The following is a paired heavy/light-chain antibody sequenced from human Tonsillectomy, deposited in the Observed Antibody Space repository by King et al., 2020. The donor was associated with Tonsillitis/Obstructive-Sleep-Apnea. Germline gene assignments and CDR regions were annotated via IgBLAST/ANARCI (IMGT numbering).Heavy chain of an antibody. CDR3: AREPVGTIFGVVNHAFDI. V-gene: IGHV3-30*04. Sequence: QVQLVESGGGVVQPGRSLRLSCAASGFTFSSYAMHWVRQAPGKGLEWVAVISYDGSNKYYADSVKGRFTISRDNSKNTLYLQMNSLRAEDTAVYYCAREPVGTIFGVVNHAFDIWGQGTMVTVSS. CDR1: GFTFSSYA. J-gene: IGHJ3*02. CDR2: ISYDGSNK. D-gene: IGHD3-3*01.
Light chain of an antibody. CDR1: QSVSSN. J-gene: IGKJ4*01. CDR3: QQYNNWPS. CDR2: GAS. V-gene: IGKV3-15*01. Sequence: EIVMTQSPATLSVSPGERATLSCRASQSVSSNLAWYQQKPGQAPRLLIYGASTRATGIPARFSGSGSGTEFTLTISSLQSEDFAVYYCQQYNNWPSFGGGTKVEIK.